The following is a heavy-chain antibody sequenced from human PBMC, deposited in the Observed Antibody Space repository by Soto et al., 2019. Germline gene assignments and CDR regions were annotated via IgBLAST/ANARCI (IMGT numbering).Heavy chain of an antibody. CDR1: GFSLSNAGLG. CDR2: IFSNDEK. J-gene: IGHJ5*02. V-gene: IGHV2-26*04. CDR3: ASTYSTSWYWFDP. Sequence: QVTVKESGPVLVKPTETLTLTCPVSGFSLSNAGLGVSWIRQPPVKALEWLAHIFSNDEKSYSTSLKSRLTISKDTSKTQVLLIMTNMDPVDPATYYCASTYSTSWYWFDPWGQGTLVTVSS. D-gene: IGHD6-13*01.